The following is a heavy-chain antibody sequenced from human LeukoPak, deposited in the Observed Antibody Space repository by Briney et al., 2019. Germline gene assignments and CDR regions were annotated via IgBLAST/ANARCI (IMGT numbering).Heavy chain of an antibody. CDR1: GYTFTSYY. CDR2: TNPSGGST. V-gene: IGHV1-46*01. D-gene: IGHD3-10*01. Sequence: GASVKVSCKASGYTFTSYYMHWVRQAPGQGLEWMGITNPSGGSTSYAQKFQGRVTMTRDTSTSTVYMELSSLRAEDTAVYYCARVLSRYGSGRDGMDVWGQGTTVTVSS. J-gene: IGHJ6*02. CDR3: ARVLSRYGSGRDGMDV.